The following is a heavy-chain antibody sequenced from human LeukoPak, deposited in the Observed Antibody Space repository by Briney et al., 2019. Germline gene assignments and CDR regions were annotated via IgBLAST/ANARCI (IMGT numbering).Heavy chain of an antibody. D-gene: IGHD3-9*01. CDR1: GYSFTSYW. J-gene: IGHJ3*02. V-gene: IGHV5-51*01. CDR2: IYPGDSDT. CDR3: ARPPGDYDILTGSDAFDI. Sequence: GESLKISCKGSGYSFTSYWIGWVRQMPGRGLEWMGIIYPGDSDTRYSPSFQGQVTISADKSISTAYLQWSSLKASDTAMYYCARPPGDYDILTGSDAFDIWGQGTMVTVSS.